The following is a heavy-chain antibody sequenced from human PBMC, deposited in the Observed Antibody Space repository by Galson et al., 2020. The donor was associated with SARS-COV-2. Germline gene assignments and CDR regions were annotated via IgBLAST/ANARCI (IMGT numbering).Heavy chain of an antibody. V-gene: IGHV4-4*02. D-gene: IGHD2-2*01. J-gene: IGHJ4*02. CDR2: IYHSGST. Sequence: SETLSLTCAVSGGSISSSNWWSWVRQPPGKGLEWIGEIYHSGSTTYNPSLKSRVTISVDMSKNKFSLKLSSVTAADTAVYYCARGACSGTYCYFFDYWGQGTLVTVSS. CDR3: ARGACSGTYCYFFDY. CDR1: GGSISSSNW.